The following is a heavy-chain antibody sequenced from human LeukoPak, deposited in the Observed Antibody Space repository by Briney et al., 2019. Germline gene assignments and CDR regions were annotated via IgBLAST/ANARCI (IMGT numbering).Heavy chain of an antibody. J-gene: IGHJ4*02. CDR3: AREKAGSTSSIDY. CDR2: ISDSGNT. CDR1: GGSISSRSYY. V-gene: IGHV4-39*07. Sequence: SETLSLTCTVSGGSISSRSYYWGWIRQPPGKGLEWIGKISDSGNTYYSPSLRSRVTISIDMSKNQFSLKLSSLTAADTAVYYCAREKAGSTSSIDYWGQGTLVTVSS. D-gene: IGHD2-2*01.